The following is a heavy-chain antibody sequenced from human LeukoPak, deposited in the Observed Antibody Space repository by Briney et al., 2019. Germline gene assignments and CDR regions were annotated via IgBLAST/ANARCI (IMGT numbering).Heavy chain of an antibody. D-gene: IGHD3-10*01. Sequence: EPGGSLRLSCAASGFAFSSYSMNWVRQAPGKGLEWVSSISSSSSYIYYADSVKGRFTTSRDNAKNSLYLQMNSLRAEDTAVYYCARDIAGSGSYWGQGTLVTVSS. V-gene: IGHV3-21*01. CDR2: ISSSSSYI. CDR1: GFAFSSYS. J-gene: IGHJ4*02. CDR3: ARDIAGSGSY.